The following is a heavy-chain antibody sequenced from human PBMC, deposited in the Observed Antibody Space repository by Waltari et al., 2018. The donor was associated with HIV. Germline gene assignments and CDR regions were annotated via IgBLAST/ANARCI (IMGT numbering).Heavy chain of an antibody. J-gene: IGHJ3*02. CDR2: IYFSGRT. D-gene: IGHD2-2*01. CDR1: GGSPRSDY. V-gene: IGHV4-59*08. Sequence: QVQLQESGPGLVKLSETLSLTCTVSGGSPRSDYWSWNRQPPGKGLEWIAYIYFSGRTNCDPSLKSRLTISIDTSKNQFSLKVSSVTAADTAVDYCASQKPDRQLFQIWGQGTMVTVSS. CDR3: ASQKPDRQLFQI.